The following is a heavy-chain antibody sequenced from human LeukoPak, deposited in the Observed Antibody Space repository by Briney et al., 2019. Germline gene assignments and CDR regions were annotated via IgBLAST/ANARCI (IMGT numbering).Heavy chain of an antibody. CDR2: ISYDGSNT. D-gene: IGHD3-3*01. V-gene: IGHV3-30-3*01. CDR3: ARDQGYDFWSGYQASSNYFDY. J-gene: IGHJ4*02. Sequence: GGSLRLSCAASGFTFGNYSMHWVRQAPGKGLEWLAVISYDGSNTYCANSVKGRFTISRDNSKNTLYLQMNSLSAEDTAVYYCARDQGYDFWSGYQASSNYFDYWGQGTLVTVSS. CDR1: GFTFGNYS.